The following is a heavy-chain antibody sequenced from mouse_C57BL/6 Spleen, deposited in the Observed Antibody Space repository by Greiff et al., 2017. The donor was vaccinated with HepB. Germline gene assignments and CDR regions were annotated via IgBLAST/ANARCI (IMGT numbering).Heavy chain of an antibody. CDR2: IYPGDGDT. J-gene: IGHJ2*01. CDR3: ARSAYGYDGYYFDY. V-gene: IGHV1-82*01. Sequence: QVHVKQSGPEPVKPGASVKISCKASGYAFSSSWMNWVKQRPGKGLEWIGRIYPGDGDTNYNGKFKGKATLTADKSSSTAYMQLSSLTSEDSAVYFCARSAYGYDGYYFDYWGQGTTLTVSS. CDR1: GYAFSSSW. D-gene: IGHD2-2*01.